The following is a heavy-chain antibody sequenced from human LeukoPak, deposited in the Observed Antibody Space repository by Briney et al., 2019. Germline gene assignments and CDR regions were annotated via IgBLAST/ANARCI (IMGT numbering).Heavy chain of an antibody. Sequence: ASVKVSCKVSGYTLTELSMHWVRQAPGKGLEWMGGFDPEDGETIYAQKFQGRVTMTEDTSTDTAYMELSSLRSEDTAVYCCATRILKVFGVVTDFDYWGQGTLVTVSS. CDR1: GYTLTELS. D-gene: IGHD3-3*01. V-gene: IGHV1-24*01. CDR3: ATRILKVFGVVTDFDY. J-gene: IGHJ4*02. CDR2: FDPEDGET.